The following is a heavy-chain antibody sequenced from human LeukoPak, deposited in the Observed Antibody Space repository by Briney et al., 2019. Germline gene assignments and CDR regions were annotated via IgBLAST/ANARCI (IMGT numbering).Heavy chain of an antibody. D-gene: IGHD5-18*01. CDR3: ARSLQSYGHNYFDP. J-gene: IGHJ5*02. CDR1: GYSFTSYW. V-gene: IGHV5-51*01. CDR2: IYPGDSDT. Sequence: GESLKISCKGSGYSFTSYWIAWVRQMPGKGLEWMGIIYPGDSDTRYSPSFQGQVTISADKSINTVYLQWSSLKASDTANYYCARSLQSYGHNYFDPWGQGTLVTVSS.